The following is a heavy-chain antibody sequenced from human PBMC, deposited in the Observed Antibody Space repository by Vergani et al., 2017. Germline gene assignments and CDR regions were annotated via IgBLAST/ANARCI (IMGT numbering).Heavy chain of an antibody. CDR3: ARDRAITGLYYYYGMDV. V-gene: IGHV1-69*18. CDR2: IIPIFGTA. CDR1: GGTFSSYA. Sequence: QVQLVQSGAEVKKPGSSVKVSCKASGGTFSSYAISWVRQAPGQGLEWMGRIIPIFGTANYAQKFQGRVTITADESTSPAYMELSSLRSEDTAVYSCARDRAITGLYYYYGMDVWGQGTTVTVSS. J-gene: IGHJ6*02. D-gene: IGHD1-20*01.